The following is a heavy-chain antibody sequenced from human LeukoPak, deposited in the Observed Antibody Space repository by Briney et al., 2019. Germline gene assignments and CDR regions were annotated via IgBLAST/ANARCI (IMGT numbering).Heavy chain of an antibody. Sequence: GGSLRLSCAASGFTFNNFVMNWVRQAPGKGLEWVSTVSGSGGSTYYADSVKGRFTISRDNSKNTLYLQMNSLRAEDTAVYYCAKGLYYFDYWGQGTLVTVSS. V-gene: IGHV3-23*01. CDR1: GFTFNNFV. J-gene: IGHJ4*02. CDR3: AKGLYYFDY. CDR2: VSGSGGST.